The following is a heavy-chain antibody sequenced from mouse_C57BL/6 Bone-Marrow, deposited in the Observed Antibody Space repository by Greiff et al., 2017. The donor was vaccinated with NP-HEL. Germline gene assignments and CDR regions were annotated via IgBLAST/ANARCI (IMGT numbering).Heavy chain of an antibody. Sequence: EVQVVESGGGLVKPGGSLKLSCAASGFTFSSYAMSWVRQTPEKRLEWVATISDGGSYTYYQDNVKGRFTISRDNAKNNLYLQMSHLKSEDTAMYYCARDPRSSPYYFDYWGQGTTLTVSA. D-gene: IGHD1-1*01. CDR2: ISDGGSYT. CDR3: ARDPRSSPYYFDY. J-gene: IGHJ2*01. CDR1: GFTFSSYA. V-gene: IGHV5-4*01.